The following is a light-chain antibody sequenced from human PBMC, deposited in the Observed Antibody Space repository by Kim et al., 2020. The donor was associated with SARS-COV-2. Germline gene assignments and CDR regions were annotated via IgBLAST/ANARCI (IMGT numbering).Light chain of an antibody. CDR1: QSLVHSDGKTY. Sequence: PASICCRYSQSLVHSDGKTYLGWLQQRPGQPPRLLIYKIHNRFAGVPDRFSGSGAGTDFTLKISRVEAEDVGVYYCMQATQFPLTFGGGTKVDSK. J-gene: IGKJ4*01. CDR2: KIH. V-gene: IGKV2-24*01. CDR3: MQATQFPLT.